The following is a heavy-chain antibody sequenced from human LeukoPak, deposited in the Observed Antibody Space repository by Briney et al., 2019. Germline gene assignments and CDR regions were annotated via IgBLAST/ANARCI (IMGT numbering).Heavy chain of an antibody. Sequence: GGSLRLSCAASGFSFSSYGMNWVRQAPGKGLEWASAISASGGDTFYADSVKGRFTISRDNSKNTLYLQMNSLRAEDTAVYYCAKDRNIVAPYFDYWGQGTLVTVSS. D-gene: IGHD5-12*01. CDR1: GFSFSSYG. CDR2: ISASGGDT. J-gene: IGHJ4*02. V-gene: IGHV3-23*01. CDR3: AKDRNIVAPYFDY.